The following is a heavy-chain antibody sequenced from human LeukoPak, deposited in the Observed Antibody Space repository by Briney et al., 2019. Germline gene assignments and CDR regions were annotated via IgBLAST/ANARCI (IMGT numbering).Heavy chain of an antibody. CDR1: GGTFSSYA. CDR3: ARVYYGDF. V-gene: IGHV1-69*05. J-gene: IGHJ4*02. CDR2: IIPIFGTA. Sequence: ASVKVSCKASGGTFSSYAISWVRQAPGQGLEWMGGIIPIFGTANYAQKFQGRVTMTTDTSTSTAYMELRSLRSDDTAVYYCARVYYGDFWGQGTLVTVSS.